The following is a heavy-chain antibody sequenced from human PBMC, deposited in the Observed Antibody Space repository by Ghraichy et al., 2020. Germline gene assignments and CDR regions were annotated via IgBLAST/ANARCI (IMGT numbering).Heavy chain of an antibody. CDR1: GGSFSGYY. Sequence: SETLSLTCAVYGGSFSGYYWSWIRQPPGKGLEWIGEINHSGSTNYNPSLKSRVTISVDTSKNQFSLKLSSVTAADTAVYYCARGPYAYYYDSSGYYYPPYYGMDVWGQGTTVTVSS. D-gene: IGHD3-22*01. J-gene: IGHJ6*02. CDR2: INHSGST. V-gene: IGHV4-34*01. CDR3: ARGPYAYYYDSSGYYYPPYYGMDV.